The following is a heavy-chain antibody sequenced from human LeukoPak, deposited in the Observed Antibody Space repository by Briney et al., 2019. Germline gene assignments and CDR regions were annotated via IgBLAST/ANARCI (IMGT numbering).Heavy chain of an antibody. V-gene: IGHV4-34*01. Sequence: SETLSLTCAVYGGSFSGYYWSWIRQPPGKGLEWIGEINHSGSTNYHPSLKSRVTISVDTSKNQFSLKLSSVTAADTAVYYCASDYLSGFCFDYWGQGILVTVSS. J-gene: IGHJ4*02. CDR3: ASDYLSGFCFDY. D-gene: IGHD3-16*01. CDR1: GGSFSGYY. CDR2: INHSGST.